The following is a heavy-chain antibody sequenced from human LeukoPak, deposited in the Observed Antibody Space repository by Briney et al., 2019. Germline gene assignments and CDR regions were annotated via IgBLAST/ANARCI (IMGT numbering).Heavy chain of an antibody. CDR1: GGTFSSYT. V-gene: IGHV1-69*02. CDR3: ARSPSVGQFDP. CDR2: IIPILGIA. J-gene: IGHJ5*02. Sequence: SVKVSCKASGGTFSSYTISWVRQAPGQGLEWMGRIIPILGIANYAQKFQGRVTITADKSTSTAYMELSSLRSEDTAVYYCARSPSVGQFDPWGQGALVTVSS.